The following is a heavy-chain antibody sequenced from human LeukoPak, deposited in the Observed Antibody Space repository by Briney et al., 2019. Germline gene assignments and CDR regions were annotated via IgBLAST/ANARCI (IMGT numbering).Heavy chain of an antibody. J-gene: IGHJ4*02. CDR3: AKSGYNRFDY. CDR1: GFTLRSYG. CDR2: ISGSGGST. Sequence: PGGSLRLSCAVSGFTLRSYGMSWVRQAPGKGLEWVSTISGSGGSTYYADSVKGRFTISRDKSKNTLYLQMNSLRAEDTAVYYCAKSGYNRFDYWGQGTRVTVSS. V-gene: IGHV3-23*01. D-gene: IGHD5-24*01.